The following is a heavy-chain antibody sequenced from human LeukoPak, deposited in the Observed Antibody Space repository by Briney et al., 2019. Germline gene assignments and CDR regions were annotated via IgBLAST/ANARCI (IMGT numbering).Heavy chain of an antibody. D-gene: IGHD6-19*01. V-gene: IGHV3-23*01. Sequence: GGSLRLSCAASGFTFSSYAMSWVRQTPGKGLEWVSVISGCGGSTYYADSVKGRFAISRDNSKNTLYQQMNSLRAEDTAVYYCAKVQQQWLVLTLFDYWGQGTLVTVSS. CDR3: AKVQQQWLVLTLFDY. CDR2: ISGCGGST. CDR1: GFTFSSYA. J-gene: IGHJ4*02.